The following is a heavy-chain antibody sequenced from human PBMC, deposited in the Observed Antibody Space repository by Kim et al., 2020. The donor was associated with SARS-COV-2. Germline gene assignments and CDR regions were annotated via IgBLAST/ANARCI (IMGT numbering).Heavy chain of an antibody. CDR2: INSDGSNT. J-gene: IGHJ2*01. V-gene: IGHV3-74*01. CDR3: ATGRHQYYDL. CDR1: GFTFSSYW. Sequence: GGSLRLSCAASGFTFSSYWMHWVRQAPGKGLVWVSRINSDGSNTIYADSVKGRFTISRDNAENTVHLQMNSLRAEDTAVYYCATGRHQYYDLWGRGTLVTVSS. D-gene: IGHD4-17*01.